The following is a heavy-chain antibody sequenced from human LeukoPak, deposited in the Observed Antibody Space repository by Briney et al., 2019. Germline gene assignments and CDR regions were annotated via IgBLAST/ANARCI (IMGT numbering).Heavy chain of an antibody. J-gene: IGHJ4*02. CDR1: GFTFSSYA. V-gene: IGHV3-30*01. CDR3: ARESGSYSNYFDY. D-gene: IGHD1-26*01. Sequence: GGSLRLSCAASGFTFSSYAMHWVRQAPGKGLEWVAVISYDGSNKYYADSVKGRFTISRDNSKNTLYLQMNSLRAEDMAVYYCARESGSYSNYFDYWGQGTLVTVSS. CDR2: ISYDGSNK.